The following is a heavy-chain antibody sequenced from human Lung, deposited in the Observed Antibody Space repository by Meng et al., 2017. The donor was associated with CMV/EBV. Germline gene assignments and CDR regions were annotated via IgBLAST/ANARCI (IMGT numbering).Heavy chain of an antibody. CDR3: ARDLRNPPTSFGGVRTHVRYFDS. D-gene: IGHD3-3*01. J-gene: IGHJ4*02. CDR1: GFTFSSYS. CDR2: ISSNSSYR. Sequence: ESXKISXAASGFTFSSYSMNWVRQAPGKGLEWVSSISSNSSYRYYADSVKGRFTVSRDNAKNSLYLQMNSLRAEDTAVYYCARDLRNPPTSFGGVRTHVRYFDSWGQGXLVTVSS. V-gene: IGHV3-21*01.